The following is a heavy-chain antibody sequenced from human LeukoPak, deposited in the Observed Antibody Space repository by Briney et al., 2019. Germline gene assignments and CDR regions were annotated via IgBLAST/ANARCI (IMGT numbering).Heavy chain of an antibody. J-gene: IGHJ4*02. D-gene: IGHD1-26*01. Sequence: SETLSLTCTVSGGSISSSSYYWVWIRQPPGKGLEWIGSIYYSGSTYYNPSLKSRVTISVDTSKNQFSLKLSSVTAADTAVYYCATHLPHSGTAPRVAPYFDYWGQGTLVTVSS. CDR1: GGSISSSSYY. V-gene: IGHV4-39*01. CDR3: ATHLPHSGTAPRVAPYFDY. CDR2: IYYSGST.